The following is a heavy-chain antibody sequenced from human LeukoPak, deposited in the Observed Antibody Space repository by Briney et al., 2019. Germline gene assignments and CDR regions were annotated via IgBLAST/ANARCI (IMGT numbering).Heavy chain of an antibody. D-gene: IGHD3-22*01. J-gene: IGHJ4*02. V-gene: IGHV1-18*01. Sequence: GASVKVSCKASGGTFSSYAISWVRQAPGQGLEWMGWISAYNGNTNYAQKLQGRVTMTTDTSTSTAYMELRSLRSDDTAVYYCARTRDYYDSSGSSDYWGQGTLVTVSS. CDR3: ARTRDYYDSSGSSDY. CDR1: GGTFSSYA. CDR2: ISAYNGNT.